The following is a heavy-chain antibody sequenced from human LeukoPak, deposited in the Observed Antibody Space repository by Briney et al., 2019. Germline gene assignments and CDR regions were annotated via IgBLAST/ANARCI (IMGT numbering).Heavy chain of an antibody. CDR2: ISSSGSTI. V-gene: IGHV3-48*03. CDR3: ERAPCIQLWAFDY. D-gene: IGHD5-18*01. CDR1: GFTFSSYE. Sequence: PGXSLXLSCAASGFTFSSYEMNWVRQAPGKGLEWVSYISSSGSTIYYADSVKGRFTISRDNAKNSLYLQMNSLRAKDTAVYYCERAPCIQLWAFDYWGQGTLVTVSS. J-gene: IGHJ4*02.